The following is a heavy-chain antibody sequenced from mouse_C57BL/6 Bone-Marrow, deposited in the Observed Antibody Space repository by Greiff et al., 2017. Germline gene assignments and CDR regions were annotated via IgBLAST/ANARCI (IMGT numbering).Heavy chain of an antibody. D-gene: IGHD2-3*01. J-gene: IGHJ3*01. CDR1: GFTFSSYG. CDR3: ARHVMVTRAWFAY. V-gene: IGHV5-6*01. Sequence: EVKLVESGGDLVKPGGSLKLSCAASGFTFSSYGMSWVRQTPDKRLEWVATISSGGSYTYYPDSVKGLFTISRDNAKNTLYLQMSMLKSEDTAMYYCARHVMVTRAWFAYGGRGTLVTVSA. CDR2: ISSGGSYT.